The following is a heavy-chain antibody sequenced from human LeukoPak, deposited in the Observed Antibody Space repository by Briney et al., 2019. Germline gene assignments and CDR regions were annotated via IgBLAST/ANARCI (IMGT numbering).Heavy chain of an antibody. V-gene: IGHV3-9*01. J-gene: IGHJ6*02. D-gene: IGHD3-3*01. CDR2: ISWNSGSI. Sequence: GGSLRLSCAASGFTFDDYAMHWVRQAPGKGLEWVSGISWNSGSIGYADSVKGRFTISRDNAKNSLYLQMNSLRAEDTALYYCAKDVGHDFWSGPTRYYYYGMDVWGQGTTVTVSS. CDR3: AKDVGHDFWSGPTRYYYYGMDV. CDR1: GFTFDDYA.